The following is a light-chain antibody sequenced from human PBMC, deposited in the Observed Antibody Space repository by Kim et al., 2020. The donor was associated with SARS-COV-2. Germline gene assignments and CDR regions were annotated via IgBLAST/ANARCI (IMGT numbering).Light chain of an antibody. J-gene: IGLJ2*01. V-gene: IGLV3-19*01. CDR2: GKN. Sequence: SSELTQDPAVSVALGQTVKITCQGDSLRSYYATWYQQKPGQAPLLVIYGKNNRPSGIPDRFSGSASGNTASLTITGAQAEDEADYYCNSRDTSSNHVLFSGGTQLTVL. CDR3: NSRDTSSNHVL. CDR1: SLRSYY.